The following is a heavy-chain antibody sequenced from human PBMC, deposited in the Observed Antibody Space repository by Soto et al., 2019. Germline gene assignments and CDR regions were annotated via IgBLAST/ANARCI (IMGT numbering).Heavy chain of an antibody. D-gene: IGHD6-19*01. CDR1: GYTFTSYD. CDR2: MNPNSGNT. CDR3: GRDHSSGWYGAYYYYGMEV. J-gene: IGHJ6*02. Sequence: QEQLVQSGAEVKKPGASVKVSCKASGYTFTSYDINWVRQATGQGLEWMGWMNPNSGNTGYAQKFQGRVTMTRNTSISTDYMELSSLRSEDTAVYYCGRDHSSGWYGAYYYYGMEVWGQGTTVTVSS. V-gene: IGHV1-8*01.